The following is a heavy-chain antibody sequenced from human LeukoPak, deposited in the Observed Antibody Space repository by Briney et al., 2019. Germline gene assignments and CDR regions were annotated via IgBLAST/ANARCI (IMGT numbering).Heavy chain of an antibody. D-gene: IGHD3-22*01. CDR1: GFTFSSYG. V-gene: IGHV3-33*06. J-gene: IGHJ3*02. CDR3: AKVVFEDYYDSSGYYGDAFDI. Sequence: GRSLRLSCAASGFTFSSYGMHWVRQAPGKGLEWVAVIWYDGTNKYYADSVKGRFTISRDNSKNTLYLQMNSLRAEDTAVYYCAKVVFEDYYDSSGYYGDAFDIWGQGTMVTVSS. CDR2: IWYDGTNK.